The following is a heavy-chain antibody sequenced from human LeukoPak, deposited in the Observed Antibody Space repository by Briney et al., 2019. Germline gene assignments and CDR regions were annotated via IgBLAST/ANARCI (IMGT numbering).Heavy chain of an antibody. D-gene: IGHD6-19*01. CDR1: GGSISSSSYY. CDR2: IYYSGST. J-gene: IGHJ5*02. Sequence: SETLSLTCTDSGGSISSSSYYWGWIRQPPGKGLEWIGSIYYSGSTYYNPSLKSRVTISVDTSKNQFSLKLSSVTAADTAVYYCARDRAYSGYSSGWYLNWFDPWGQGTLVTVSS. CDR3: ARDRAYSGYSSGWYLNWFDP. V-gene: IGHV4-39*07.